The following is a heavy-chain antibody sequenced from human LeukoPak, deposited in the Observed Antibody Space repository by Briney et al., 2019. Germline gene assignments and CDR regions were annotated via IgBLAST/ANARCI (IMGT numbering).Heavy chain of an antibody. V-gene: IGHV3-23*01. CDR3: AKDHRGYCSGGSCYLFDP. CDR2: ISGSGGST. Sequence: GGSLRLSCAASGFTFSNYAMSWVRQAPGKGLEWVSAISGSGGSTYYADSVKGRFTISRDNSKNTLYLQMNSLRAEDTAVYYCAKDHRGYCSGGSCYLFDPWGQGTLVTVSS. D-gene: IGHD2-15*01. J-gene: IGHJ5*02. CDR1: GFTFSNYA.